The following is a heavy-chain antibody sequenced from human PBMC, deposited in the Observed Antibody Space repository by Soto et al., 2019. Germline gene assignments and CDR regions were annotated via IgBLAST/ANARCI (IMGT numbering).Heavy chain of an antibody. Sequence: EVQLLESGGGLVQPGGSLRLSCAASGFTFSSYAMSWVRQAPGKGLEWVSAISGSGGSTYYADSVKGRFTISRDNSKNTLYLQMNSLRAEDTAVYYCAKGYYYDSSGYYPRYWYCDLWGRGTLVTVSS. J-gene: IGHJ2*01. CDR3: AKGYYYDSSGYYPRYWYCDL. CDR1: GFTFSSYA. CDR2: ISGSGGST. V-gene: IGHV3-23*01. D-gene: IGHD3-22*01.